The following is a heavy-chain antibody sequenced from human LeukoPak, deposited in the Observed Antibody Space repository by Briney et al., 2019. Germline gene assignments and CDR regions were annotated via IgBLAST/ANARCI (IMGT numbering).Heavy chain of an antibody. CDR2: ISYDGSHE. Sequence: PGGSLRLSCAASRFTFSSYGIHWVRQAPGKGLEWVALISYDGSHEYYPASVKGRFTISRDNSKNTLSLQMNSLRAEDTAVYYCARVRLSSGWYTGFAFDIWGQGTMVTVSS. V-gene: IGHV3-30*03. J-gene: IGHJ3*02. D-gene: IGHD6-19*01. CDR1: RFTFSSYG. CDR3: ARVRLSSGWYTGFAFDI.